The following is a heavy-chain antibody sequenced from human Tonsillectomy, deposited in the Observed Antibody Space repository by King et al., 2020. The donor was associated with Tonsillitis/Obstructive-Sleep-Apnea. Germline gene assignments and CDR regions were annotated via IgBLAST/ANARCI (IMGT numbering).Heavy chain of an antibody. V-gene: IGHV1-2*06. D-gene: IGHD6-13*01. J-gene: IGHJ4*02. CDR2: INPNSGGT. Sequence: QLVQSGAEVKKPGASVKVSCKTSGYTFTGYYMHWARQAPGQGLESMGRINPNSGGTNYAQKFQGRVTMTRDTSISTAYMELSRLTSDDTAVDYCARVTYGSSSGYGPVDYWGQGTLITVSS. CDR1: GYTFTGYY. CDR3: ARVTYGSSSGYGPVDY.